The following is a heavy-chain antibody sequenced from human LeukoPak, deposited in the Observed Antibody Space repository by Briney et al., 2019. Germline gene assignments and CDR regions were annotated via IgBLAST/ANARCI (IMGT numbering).Heavy chain of an antibody. CDR1: GGSISSYY. D-gene: IGHD5-18*01. Sequence: SETLSLTCTVSGGSISSYYWSWIRQPAGKGLEWIGRIYTSGSTYYNPSLKSRVTISVDTSKNQFSLKLSSVTAADTAVYYCARGSVDTAMTDAFDIWGQGTMVTVSS. V-gene: IGHV4-4*07. CDR3: ARGSVDTAMTDAFDI. J-gene: IGHJ3*02. CDR2: IYTSGST.